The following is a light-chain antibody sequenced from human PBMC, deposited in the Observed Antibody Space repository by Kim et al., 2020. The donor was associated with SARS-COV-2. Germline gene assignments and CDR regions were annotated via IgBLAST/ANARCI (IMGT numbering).Light chain of an antibody. V-gene: IGKV3-11*01. CDR1: QSISSY. Sequence: SPGERATLSCRASQSISSYLAWYQQKPGQAPRLLIYDASIRATGIPARFSGSGSGTDFTLTNRSLEPEDFAVYYCQQRSDWPPLTFGGGTKVDIK. CDR2: DAS. CDR3: QQRSDWPPLT. J-gene: IGKJ4*01.